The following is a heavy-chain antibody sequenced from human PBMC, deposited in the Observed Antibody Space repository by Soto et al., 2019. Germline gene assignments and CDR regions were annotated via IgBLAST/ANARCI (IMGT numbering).Heavy chain of an antibody. CDR3: ARHPERGYYDSSGYNNWFDP. CDR2: ISAYNGNT. CDR1: GYTFPSYG. V-gene: IGHV1-18*01. D-gene: IGHD3-22*01. J-gene: IGHJ5*02. Sequence: ASVQVSCKASGYTFPSYGISWVRQAPGEGLEGMGWISAYNGNTNYAQKLQGRVTMTPDTSTRTAYMELRSLRSDDTAVYYCARHPERGYYDSSGYNNWFDPWGQGTLVTVSS.